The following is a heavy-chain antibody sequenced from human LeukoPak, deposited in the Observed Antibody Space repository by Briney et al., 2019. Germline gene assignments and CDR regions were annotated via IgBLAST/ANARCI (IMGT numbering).Heavy chain of an antibody. J-gene: IGHJ3*02. CDR2: INHSGST. Sequence: SETLSLTCAVYGGSFSGYYWSWIRQPPGKGLEWIGEINHSGSTNYNPSLKSRVTISEDTSKNQFSLKLSSVTAADTAVYYCASGYDFLDAFDIWGQGTMVTVSS. CDR1: GGSFSGYY. D-gene: IGHD3-3*01. CDR3: ASGYDFLDAFDI. V-gene: IGHV4-34*01.